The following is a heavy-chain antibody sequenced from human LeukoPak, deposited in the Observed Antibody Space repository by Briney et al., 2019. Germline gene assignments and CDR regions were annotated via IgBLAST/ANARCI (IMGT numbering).Heavy chain of an antibody. V-gene: IGHV3-23*01. J-gene: IGHJ6*02. D-gene: IGHD3-16*01. CDR3: ARGGGLDV. CDR2: ITTSDGNT. Sequence: GGSLRLSCAASGFAFSSYTMSWVRQAPGKGLEWVSTITTSDGNTYYADSVKGRFTVSRDNSKNTLYLQMSNLRAEDTAVYFCARGGGLDVWGQGATVTVSS. CDR1: GFAFSSYT.